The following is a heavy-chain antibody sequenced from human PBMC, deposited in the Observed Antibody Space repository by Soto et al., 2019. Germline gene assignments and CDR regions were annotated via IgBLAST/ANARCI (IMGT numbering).Heavy chain of an antibody. J-gene: IGHJ5*02. CDR1: GGSISSGGYY. V-gene: IGHV4-31*03. CDR3: ARDPTP. Sequence: QVQLQESGPGLVKPSQTLSLTCTVSGGSISSGGYYWSWIRQHPGKGLEWIGYIYYSGSTYYNPSPXSXXTLSVDTSKNPFSLNLSSVTDADTAVYYCARDPTPWGQGTLVTVSS. CDR2: IYYSGST.